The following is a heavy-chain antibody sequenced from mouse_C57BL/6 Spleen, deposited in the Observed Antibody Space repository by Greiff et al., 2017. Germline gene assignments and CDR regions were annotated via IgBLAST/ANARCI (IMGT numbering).Heavy chain of an antibody. D-gene: IGHD2-5*01. Sequence: VQLQQPGAELVKPGASVKMSCKASGYTFTSYWITWVKQRPGQGLEWIGDIYPGSGSTNYNEKFKSKATLTVDTSSSTAYMQLSSLTSEDSAVYYCARGGSNYANPFAYWGQGTLVTVSA. J-gene: IGHJ3*01. V-gene: IGHV1-55*01. CDR2: IYPGSGST. CDR3: ARGGSNYANPFAY. CDR1: GYTFTSYW.